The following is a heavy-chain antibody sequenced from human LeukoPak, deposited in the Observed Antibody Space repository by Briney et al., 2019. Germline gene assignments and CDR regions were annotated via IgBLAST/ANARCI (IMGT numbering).Heavy chain of an antibody. V-gene: IGHV4-34*01. CDR2: INHSGST. D-gene: IGHD6-19*01. CDR1: GGSFSSYY. J-gene: IGHJ6*03. CDR3: ARGRPPIAVAGYYYYYYMDV. Sequence: SETLSLTCAVYGGSFSSYYWSWIRQPPGKGLEWIGEINHSGSTNYNPSLKSRVTISVDTSKNQFSLKLSSVTAADTAVYYCARGRPPIAVAGYYYYYYMDVWGKGTTVTVSS.